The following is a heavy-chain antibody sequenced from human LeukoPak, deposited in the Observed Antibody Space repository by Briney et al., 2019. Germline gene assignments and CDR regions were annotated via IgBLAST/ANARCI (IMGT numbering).Heavy chain of an antibody. CDR1: GGSISSGSFY. Sequence: SQTLSLTCTVSGGSISSGSFYWSWIRQPAGKGLEWIGRIYTSGSTNYNPSLKSRVTISVDTSKNQFSLKLSSVTAADTAVYYCASGYGSPLFDFWGQGTLVTVSS. D-gene: IGHD5-12*01. CDR2: IYTSGST. CDR3: ASGYGSPLFDF. V-gene: IGHV4-61*02. J-gene: IGHJ4*02.